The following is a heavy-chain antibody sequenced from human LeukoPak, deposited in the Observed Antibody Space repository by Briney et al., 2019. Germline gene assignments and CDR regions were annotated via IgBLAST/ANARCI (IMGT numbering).Heavy chain of an antibody. CDR3: ASSRSAYDFLTGYSSDTNWFDP. D-gene: IGHD3-9*01. Sequence: TSQTLSLTCTVSGGSITSGGYYWSWIRQYPGKGLEWIGYIFYTGATHYNPSPKSRVFISMDVSKNQFSLKLSSVTAADTAVYYCASSRSAYDFLTGYSSDTNWFDPWGQGTLVTVSS. CDR2: IFYTGAT. CDR1: GGSITSGGYY. V-gene: IGHV4-31*03. J-gene: IGHJ5*02.